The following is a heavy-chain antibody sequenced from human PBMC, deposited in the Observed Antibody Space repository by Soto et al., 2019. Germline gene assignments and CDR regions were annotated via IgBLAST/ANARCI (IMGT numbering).Heavy chain of an antibody. J-gene: IGHJ4*02. CDR2: IRSKSYGGTT. V-gene: IGHV3-49*03. D-gene: IGHD6-13*01. CDR3: TRDAPIAAAGKRYYFDF. Sequence: PGGSLRLSCTTSGFTFGDYGMSWFRQAPGKGLEWIGFIRSKSYGGTTEYAASVKGRFTISRDDSRSIAYLQMNSLKTEDTAMYYCTRDAPIAAAGKRYYFDFWGQGTRVTVSS. CDR1: GFTFGDYG.